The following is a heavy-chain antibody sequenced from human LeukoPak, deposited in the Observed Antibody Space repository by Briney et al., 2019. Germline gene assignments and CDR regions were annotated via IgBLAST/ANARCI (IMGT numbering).Heavy chain of an antibody. CDR1: GGSFSGYY. Sequence: KASETLSLTCAVYGGSFSGYYWSWIRQPPGKGLEWIGEINHSGSTNYNPSLKSRVTISVDTSKNQFSLKLTSVTAADTAVYYCARLSEIHYDILTGYYSGYFDYWGQGTLVTVSS. D-gene: IGHD3-9*01. CDR2: INHSGST. CDR3: ARLSEIHYDILTGYYSGYFDY. V-gene: IGHV4-34*01. J-gene: IGHJ4*02.